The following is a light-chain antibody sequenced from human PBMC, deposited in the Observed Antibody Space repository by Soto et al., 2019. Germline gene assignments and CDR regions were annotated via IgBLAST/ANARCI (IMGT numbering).Light chain of an antibody. J-gene: IGLJ2*01. Sequence: QSALTQPASVSGSPGQSITITCTGTSSDIGGYNHVSWYQQHPGKAPKLMIYEVSNRPSGVSIRFSGSKSGNTASLTISGLQAEDEADYHCSSYTSGTTVVFGGGTKLTVL. CDR2: EVS. CDR1: SSDIGGYNH. CDR3: SSYTSGTTVV. V-gene: IGLV2-14*01.